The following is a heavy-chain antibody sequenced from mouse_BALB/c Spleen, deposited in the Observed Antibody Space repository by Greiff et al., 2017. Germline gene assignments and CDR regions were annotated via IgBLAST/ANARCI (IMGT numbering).Heavy chain of an antibody. CDR2: IYPGNSDT. CDR3: TTTVVATRGYYFDY. J-gene: IGHJ2*01. V-gene: IGHV1-5*01. CDR1: GYSFTSYW. D-gene: IGHD1-1*01. Sequence: EVQRVESGTVLARPGASVKMSCKASGYSFTSYWMHWVKQRPGQGLEWIGAIYPGNSDTSYNQKFKGKAKLTAVTSASTAYMELSSLTNEDSAVYYCTTTVVATRGYYFDYWGQGTTLTVSS.